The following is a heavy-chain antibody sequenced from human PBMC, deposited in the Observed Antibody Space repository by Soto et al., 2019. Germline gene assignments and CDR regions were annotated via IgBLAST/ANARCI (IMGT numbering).Heavy chain of an antibody. CDR1: GYTFTSYG. J-gene: IGHJ4*02. D-gene: IGHD3-10*01. V-gene: IGHV1-18*01. Sequence: ASVKVSCKASGYTFTSYGISWVRQAPGQGLEWMGWISAYNGNTNYAQKLQGRVTMTTDTSTSTAYMELRSLRSDDTAVYYCARILITMVRGVHDYWGQGTLVTVSS. CDR3: ARILITMVRGVHDY. CDR2: ISAYNGNT.